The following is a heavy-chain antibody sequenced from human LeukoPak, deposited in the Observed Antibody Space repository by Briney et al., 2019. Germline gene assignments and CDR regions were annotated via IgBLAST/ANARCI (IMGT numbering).Heavy chain of an antibody. J-gene: IGHJ4*02. V-gene: IGHV1-2*02. CDR3: ARASAAAGTVLGFDY. CDR2: INPNSGGT. Sequence: ASVKVSCKASGGTFSSYAISWVRQAPGQGLEWMGWINPNSGGTNYAQKFQGRVTMTRDTSISTAYMELSRLRSDDTAVYYCARASAAAGTVLGFDYWGQGTLVTVSS. CDR1: GGTFSSYA. D-gene: IGHD6-13*01.